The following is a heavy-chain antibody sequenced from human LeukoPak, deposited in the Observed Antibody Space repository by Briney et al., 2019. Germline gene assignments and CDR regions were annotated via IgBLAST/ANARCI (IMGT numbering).Heavy chain of an antibody. CDR2: IYYSGST. V-gene: IGHV4-39*07. J-gene: IGHJ4*02. Sequence: SETLSLTCTVSGGSISSSSYYWGWIRQPPGKGLEWIGSIYYSGSTYYNPSLKSRVTISVDTSKNQFSLKLSSVTAADTAVYYCAREWGSGWVDYWGQGTPVTVSS. D-gene: IGHD3-16*01. CDR3: AREWGSGWVDY. CDR1: GGSISSSSYY.